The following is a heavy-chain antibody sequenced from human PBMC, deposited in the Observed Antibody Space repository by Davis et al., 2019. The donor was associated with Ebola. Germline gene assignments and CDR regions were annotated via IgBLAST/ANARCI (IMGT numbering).Heavy chain of an antibody. J-gene: IGHJ5*02. D-gene: IGHD1-26*01. CDR3: ASGIDPDSFDP. Sequence: MPSETLSLTCTVSGGSISSYYWSWIRQPPGKGLEWIGYIYYSGSTNYNPSLKSRVTISVDTSKNQFSLKLSSVTAADTAVYYCASGIDPDSFDPWGQGTLVTVSS. V-gene: IGHV4-59*12. CDR2: IYYSGST. CDR1: GGSISSYY.